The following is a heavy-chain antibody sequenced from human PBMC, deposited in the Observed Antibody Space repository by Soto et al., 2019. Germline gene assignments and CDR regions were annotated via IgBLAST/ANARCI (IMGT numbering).Heavy chain of an antibody. Sequence: GGSLRLSCAASGFTFSSYSMNWVRQAPGKGLEWVSSISSSSSYIYYADSVKGRFTISRDNAKNSLYLQMNSLRAEDTAVYYCARGTEPDTAILGYWGQGTLVTVSS. CDR2: ISSSSSYI. CDR1: GFTFSSYS. J-gene: IGHJ4*02. V-gene: IGHV3-21*01. CDR3: ARGTEPDTAILGY. D-gene: IGHD5-18*01.